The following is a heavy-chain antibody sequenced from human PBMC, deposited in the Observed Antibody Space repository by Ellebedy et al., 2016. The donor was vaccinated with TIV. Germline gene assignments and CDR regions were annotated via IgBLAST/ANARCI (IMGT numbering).Heavy chain of an antibody. J-gene: IGHJ5*02. CDR3: AREVRGEHLHYFDP. Sequence: MPSETLSLTCAVYGGSFSGYYWSWIRQPPGKGLEWIGEITHSGSTNYNPSLKSRVTITVDTSKNQFSLNLSSLTAADTALYYCAREVRGEHLHYFDPWGHGTLVSVPS. CDR2: ITHSGST. V-gene: IGHV4-34*01. D-gene: IGHD1-26*01. CDR1: GGSFSGYY.